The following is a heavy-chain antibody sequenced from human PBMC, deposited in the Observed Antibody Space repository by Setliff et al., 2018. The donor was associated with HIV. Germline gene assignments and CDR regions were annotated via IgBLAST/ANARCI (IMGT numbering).Heavy chain of an antibody. Sequence: PGGSLRLSCAASGFTFSNYGMHWIRQAPDKGLEWVAFIRFDGGDKYYADSVKGRFTISRDNSKNALYLQMDSLRDEDTAVYFCVKDYGDYPYDAFDIWGQGTMVTVSS. CDR1: GFTFSNYG. D-gene: IGHD4-17*01. CDR2: IRFDGGDK. CDR3: VKDYGDYPYDAFDI. J-gene: IGHJ3*02. V-gene: IGHV3-30*02.